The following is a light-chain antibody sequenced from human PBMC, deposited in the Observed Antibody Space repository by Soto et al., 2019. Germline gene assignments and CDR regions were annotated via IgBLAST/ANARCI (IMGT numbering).Light chain of an antibody. CDR1: QSVSSSY. Sequence: EIALTQSPGTLSLSPGERATLSCRASQSVSSSYLAWYQQKPGQAPRLLIYGASSRATGIPDRFSGSGSGTDFTLTISRLEPEEFAVYYCQQYGSSPITFGPGTRLEMK. J-gene: IGKJ5*01. V-gene: IGKV3-20*01. CDR3: QQYGSSPIT. CDR2: GAS.